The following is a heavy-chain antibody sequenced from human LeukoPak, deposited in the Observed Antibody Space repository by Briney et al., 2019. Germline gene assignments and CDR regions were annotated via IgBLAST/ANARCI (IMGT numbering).Heavy chain of an antibody. D-gene: IGHD3-22*01. CDR2: IYYSGNT. V-gene: IGHV4-59*01. CDR1: GGSISPYY. CDR3: ARHDSTGYYH. J-gene: IGHJ5*02. Sequence: SETLSLTCTVSGGSISPYYWSWIRLPPGKGLEWIGYIYYSGNTNYNPSLKSRVTISVDTSKNQFSLRLSSVTAADTAVYYCARHDSTGYYHWDQGTLVTVSS.